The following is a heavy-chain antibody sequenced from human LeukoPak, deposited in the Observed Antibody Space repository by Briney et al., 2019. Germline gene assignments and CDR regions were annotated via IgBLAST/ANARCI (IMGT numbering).Heavy chain of an antibody. CDR3: ARRSGYYGSGSYSRIFDY. D-gene: IGHD3-10*01. CDR1: GGSISSSSYY. J-gene: IGHJ4*02. Sequence: SETLSLTCTVSGGSISSSSYYRSWIRQPPGKGLEWIGEVNHSGSTNYNPSLKSRVTISVDTSKNQFSLRLSSVTAADTAVYYCARRSGYYGSGSYSRIFDYWGQGTLVTVSS. CDR2: VNHSGST. V-gene: IGHV4-39*07.